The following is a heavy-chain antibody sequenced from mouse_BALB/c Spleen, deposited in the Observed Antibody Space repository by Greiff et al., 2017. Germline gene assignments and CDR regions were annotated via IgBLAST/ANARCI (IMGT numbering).Heavy chain of an antibody. Sequence: EVQVVESGGDLVKPGGSLKLSCAASGFTFSSYGMSWVRQTPDKRLEWVATISSGGSYTYYPDSVKGRFTISRDNAKNTLYLQMSSLKSEDTAMYYCARPDDYDAMDYWGQGTSVTVSS. CDR3: ARPDDYDAMDY. CDR1: GFTFSSYG. V-gene: IGHV5-6*01. J-gene: IGHJ4*01. D-gene: IGHD2-3*01. CDR2: ISSGGSYT.